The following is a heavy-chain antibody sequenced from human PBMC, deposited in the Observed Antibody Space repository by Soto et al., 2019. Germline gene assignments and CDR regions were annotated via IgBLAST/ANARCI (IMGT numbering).Heavy chain of an antibody. CDR1: GFTFSSYS. J-gene: IGHJ4*02. CDR2: ISSSSSYI. Sequence: GWSLRLSCAASGFTFSSYSMNWVRQAPGKGLEWVSSISSSSSYIYYADSVKGRFTISRDNAKNSLYLQMNSLRAEDTAVYYCAREVDEGGYDCFDYWGQGTLVTVSS. V-gene: IGHV3-21*01. CDR3: AREVDEGGYDCFDY. D-gene: IGHD5-12*01.